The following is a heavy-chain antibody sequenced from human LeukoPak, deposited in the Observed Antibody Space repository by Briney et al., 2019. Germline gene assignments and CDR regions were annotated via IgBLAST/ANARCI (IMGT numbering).Heavy chain of an antibody. J-gene: IGHJ4*02. D-gene: IGHD6-13*01. Sequence: AASVKVSCKASGYTFTGYYMHWVRQAPGQGLEWMGWINPNSGGTNYAQKFQGRVTMTRDTSISTAYMELSRLRSDDTAVYYCARSPPYSSSWSLNWGQGTLVTVSS. CDR1: GYTFTGYY. V-gene: IGHV1-2*02. CDR2: INPNSGGT. CDR3: ARSPPYSSSWSLN.